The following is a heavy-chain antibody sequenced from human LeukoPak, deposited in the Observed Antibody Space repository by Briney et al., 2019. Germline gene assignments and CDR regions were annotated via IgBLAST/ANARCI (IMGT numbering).Heavy chain of an antibody. CDR3: AKARDIVVVVAAGRYFDY. CDR2: IGGSGGPI. D-gene: IGHD2-15*01. V-gene: IGHV3-48*02. Sequence: GGSLRLSCAASGFTFSSYSMDWVRQAPGKGLEWLSYIGGSGGPILYADSVKGRFTISRDNAKNSLYLQMNSLRDEDTAVYYCAKARDIVVVVAAGRYFDYWGQGTLVTVSS. CDR1: GFTFSSYS. J-gene: IGHJ4*02.